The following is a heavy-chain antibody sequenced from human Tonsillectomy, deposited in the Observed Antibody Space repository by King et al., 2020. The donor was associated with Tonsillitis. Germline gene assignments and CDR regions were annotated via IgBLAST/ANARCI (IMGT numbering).Heavy chain of an antibody. CDR1: GDSVSSNSVA. CDR3: AREVVAATQRMDV. CDR2: TYYGSKWYN. J-gene: IGHJ6*02. Sequence: VQLQQSGPGLVKPSQTLSLTCAISGDSVSSNSVAWNWIRQSPSRGLEWLGRTYYGSKWYNDYAVSVKSRITINPDTSKNHFSLQLNSVTPDDTAVYYCAREVVAATQRMDVWGQGTTVTVSS. V-gene: IGHV6-1*01. D-gene: IGHD2-15*01.